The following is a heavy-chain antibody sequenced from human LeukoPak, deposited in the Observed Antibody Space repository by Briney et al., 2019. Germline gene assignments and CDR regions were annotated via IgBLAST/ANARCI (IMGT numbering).Heavy chain of an antibody. CDR3: ATVREQYSSGWYVDY. D-gene: IGHD6-19*01. CDR2: IYYSGST. CDR1: GGSISSYY. V-gene: IGHV4-59*01. J-gene: IGHJ4*02. Sequence: SETLSLTCTVSGGSISSYYWSWIRQPPGKGLEWIGYIYYSGSTNYNPSLKSRVTISVDTSKNQFSLKLSSVTAADTAVYHCATVREQYSSGWYVDYWGQGTLVTVSS.